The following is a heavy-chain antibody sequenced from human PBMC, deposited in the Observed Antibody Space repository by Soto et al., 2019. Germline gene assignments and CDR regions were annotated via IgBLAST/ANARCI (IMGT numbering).Heavy chain of an antibody. Sequence: QVQLQQWGAGLLKPAETLSLTCAVYGGSFSGYYWTWIRQPPGKGLEWIGEINQSGFTNYNPSLESRVTMSVDTSKNQFSLRLNSVTAADTAVYYCARFPFDRSSWTNPRYFDYWGQGTLVTVSS. J-gene: IGHJ4*02. CDR2: INQSGFT. D-gene: IGHD6-13*01. CDR3: ARFPFDRSSWTNPRYFDY. CDR1: GGSFSGYY. V-gene: IGHV4-34*01.